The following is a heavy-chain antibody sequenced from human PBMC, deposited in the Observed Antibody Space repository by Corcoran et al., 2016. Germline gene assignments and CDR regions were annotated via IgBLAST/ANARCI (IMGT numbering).Heavy chain of an antibody. V-gene: IGHV1-2*02. J-gene: IGHJ3*02. CDR3: ARVYLYHDAFYI. CDR1: GYTFTGYY. D-gene: IGHD2-2*01. Sequence: QVQLVQTGAEVKKPGASEKVSCKASGYTFTGYYMHWVRQAPGQGLEWMGWINPNSGGTNYEQKYQGRVTMTRDTSISTAYMELSRLRSDDTAVYYCARVYLYHDAFYIWCQGSIVTVSS. CDR2: INPNSGGT.